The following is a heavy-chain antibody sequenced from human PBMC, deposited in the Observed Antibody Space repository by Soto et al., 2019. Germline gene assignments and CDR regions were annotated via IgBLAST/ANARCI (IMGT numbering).Heavy chain of an antibody. V-gene: IGHV4-34*01. Sequence: SETLSLTCAVYGGSFSGYYWSWIRQPPGKGLEWIGEINHSGSTNYNPSLKSRVTISVDTSKNQFSLKLSSVTAADTAVYYCARRLRCSGGSCYSGKWFDPWGQGTLVTVSS. CDR3: ARRLRCSGGSCYSGKWFDP. CDR2: INHSGST. CDR1: GGSFSGYY. J-gene: IGHJ5*02. D-gene: IGHD2-15*01.